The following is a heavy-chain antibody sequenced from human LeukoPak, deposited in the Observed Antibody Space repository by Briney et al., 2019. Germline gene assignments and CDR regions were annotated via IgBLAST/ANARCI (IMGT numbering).Heavy chain of an antibody. CDR3: AELGITMIGGV. J-gene: IGHJ6*04. Sequence: PGRSLSLSCAVSGFTPSSYEMNWVRQAPGRGLEGVSYISSIGSTIYHAAPVTSRFTISRDNAKNSLYLQMNGLRAEDSAVYYCAELGITMIGGVWGKGTTVTISS. D-gene: IGHD3-10*02. CDR1: GFTPSSYE. CDR2: ISSIGSTI. V-gene: IGHV3-48*03.